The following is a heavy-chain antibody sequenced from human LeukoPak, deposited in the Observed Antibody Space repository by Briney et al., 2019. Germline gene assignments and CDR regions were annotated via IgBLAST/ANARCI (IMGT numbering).Heavy chain of an antibody. D-gene: IGHD6-13*01. J-gene: IGHJ6*02. CDR2: IYSGGST. CDR1: GFTVSSNY. Sequence: GGSLRLSCAASGFTVSSNYMSWVRQAPGKGLEWVSVIYSGGSTYYADSVKGRFTISRDNSKNTLYLQMNSLRAEDTAVYYCARENSSSWWNYYYYGMDVWGQGTTVTVSS. CDR3: ARENSSSWWNYYYYGMDV. V-gene: IGHV3-66*01.